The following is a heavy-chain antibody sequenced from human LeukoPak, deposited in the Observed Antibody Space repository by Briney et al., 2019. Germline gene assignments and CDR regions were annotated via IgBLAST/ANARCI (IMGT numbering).Heavy chain of an antibody. D-gene: IGHD4-11*01. CDR1: GGSISSGSYY. CDR2: IYTSGST. V-gene: IGHV4-61*02. CDR3: ARGQIDYSNYGIWFDP. J-gene: IGHJ5*02. Sequence: PSQTLSLTCTVSGGSISSGSYYWSWIRQPAGKGLEWIGRIYTSGSTNYNPSLKSRVTISVDTSKNQFSLKLSSVTAADTAVYYCARGQIDYSNYGIWFDPWGQGTLVTVSS.